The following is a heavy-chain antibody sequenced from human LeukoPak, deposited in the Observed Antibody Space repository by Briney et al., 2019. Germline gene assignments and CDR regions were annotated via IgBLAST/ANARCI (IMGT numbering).Heavy chain of an antibody. V-gene: IGHV3-13*01. J-gene: IGHJ4*02. CDR3: ARADYYGSGSYYIRD. CDR1: GFTFSRYD. CDR2: IGTAGDT. Sequence: GGSLRLSCAASGFTFSRYDMHWVRQGTGKGLERVSAIGTAGDTYYPGSVKGRFTISRENAKNLLYLQMNSLRAGDTAVYYCARADYYGSGSYYIRDWGQGTLVTVSS. D-gene: IGHD3-10*01.